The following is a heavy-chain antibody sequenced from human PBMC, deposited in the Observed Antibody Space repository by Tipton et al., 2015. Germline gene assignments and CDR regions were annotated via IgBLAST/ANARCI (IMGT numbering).Heavy chain of an antibody. CDR2: ISHSGNT. D-gene: IGHD3-9*01. J-gene: IGHJ4*02. CDR1: GGSININNYY. CDR3: ACQDYDSLTRDYQTVDY. V-gene: IGHV4-39*07. Sequence: LRLSCTVSGGSININNYYWGWIRQPPGKGLEWIGSISHSGNTYYNPSLKSRVTMSRDTSKNQFSLKLTSVTAADTAVYYCACQDYDSLTRDYQTVDYWDQGTLVTVSS.